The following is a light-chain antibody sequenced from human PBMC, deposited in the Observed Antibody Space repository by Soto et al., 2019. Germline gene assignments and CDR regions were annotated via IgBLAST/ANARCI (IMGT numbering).Light chain of an antibody. CDR1: QSPLYSDGNTY. CDR3: MQGTHWPPIT. CDR2: KVS. Sequence: DVVMTQSPLSLPVTLGQPASISCRSSQSPLYSDGNTYLSWFQQRPGQSPRRLIYKVSNRDSGVPDRFSGSGSGTDFTLKISRVEAEDVGVYYCMQGTHWPPITFGQGTRLEIK. V-gene: IGKV2-30*01. J-gene: IGKJ5*01.